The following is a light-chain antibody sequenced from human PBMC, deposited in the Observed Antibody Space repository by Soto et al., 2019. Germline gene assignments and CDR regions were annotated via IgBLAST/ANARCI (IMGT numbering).Light chain of an antibody. J-gene: IGLJ2*01. Sequence: QSALTQPASVSGSPGQSVTISCTGTSSDVGGYNSVSWYQQHPGKAPKLMIYDVSNRPSGVSDRFSGSKSGNTASLTISGLKAEDEADYYCGSYTRSSTLVVFGGGTQLTVL. CDR3: GSYTRSSTLVV. V-gene: IGLV2-14*01. CDR2: DVS. CDR1: SSDVGGYNS.